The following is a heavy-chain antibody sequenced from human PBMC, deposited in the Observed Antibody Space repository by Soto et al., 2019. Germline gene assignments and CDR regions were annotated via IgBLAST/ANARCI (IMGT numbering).Heavy chain of an antibody. Sequence: SETLSLTCTVSGGSISSSSYYWGWIRQPPGKGLEWIGSIYYSGSTYYNPSLKSRVTISVDTSKNQFSLKLSSVTAADTAVYYCAGRAIAVAVSWFDPWGQGTLVTVSS. V-gene: IGHV4-39*01. CDR2: IYYSGST. D-gene: IGHD6-19*01. CDR3: AGRAIAVAVSWFDP. CDR1: GGSISSSSYY. J-gene: IGHJ5*02.